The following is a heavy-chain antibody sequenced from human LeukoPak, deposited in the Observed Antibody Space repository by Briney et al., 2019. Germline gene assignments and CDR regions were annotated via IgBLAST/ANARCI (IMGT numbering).Heavy chain of an antibody. CDR3: ARSPDIGRFGELSLPHKLFDY. CDR2: IIPIFGTA. V-gene: IGHV1-69*06. J-gene: IGHJ4*02. Sequence: EASVKVSCKAFGYTFTSNYMHWVRQAPGQGPEWMGGIIPIFGTANYAQKFQGRVTITADKSTSTAYMELSSLRSEDTAVYYCARSPDIGRFGELSLPHKLFDYWGQGTLVTVSS. D-gene: IGHD3-10*01. CDR1: GYTFTSNY.